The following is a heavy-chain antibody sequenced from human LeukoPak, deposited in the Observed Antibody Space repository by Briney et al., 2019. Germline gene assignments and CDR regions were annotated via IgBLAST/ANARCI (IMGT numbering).Heavy chain of an antibody. Sequence: PGGSVRLSCAASGFYFSDYAMAWNRQAPGQGLEWVAYISRSSDTIDYADSVKGRFSISRDNAKSSLYLQLNSLRAEDTAVYYCEGVPWNSGVVYWGQGTLVSVSS. J-gene: IGHJ4*02. CDR3: EGVPWNSGVVY. V-gene: IGHV3-11*01. CDR2: ISRSSDTI. D-gene: IGHD1-7*01. CDR1: GFYFSDYA.